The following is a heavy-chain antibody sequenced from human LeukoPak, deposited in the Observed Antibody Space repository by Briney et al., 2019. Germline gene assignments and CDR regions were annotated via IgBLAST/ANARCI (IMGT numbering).Heavy chain of an antibody. CDR2: IWYDGSNK. CDR3: ALLGEWELLGLDYYGMDV. J-gene: IGHJ6*02. CDR1: GFTFSSYG. Sequence: GGSLRLSCAASGFTFSSYGMHWVRQAPGKGLEWVAVIWYDGSNKYYADSVKGRFTISRDNSKNTLYLQMNSLRAEDTAVYYCALLGEWELLGLDYYGMDVWGQGTTVTVSS. D-gene: IGHD1-26*01. V-gene: IGHV3-33*01.